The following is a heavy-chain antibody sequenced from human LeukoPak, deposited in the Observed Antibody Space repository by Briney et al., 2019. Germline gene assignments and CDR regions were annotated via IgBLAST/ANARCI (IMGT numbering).Heavy chain of an antibody. J-gene: IGHJ1*01. V-gene: IGHV3-21*01. CDR2: ISSSSSYI. D-gene: IGHD6-19*01. Sequence: GGSLRLSCAASGFTFSSYSMNWVRQAPGKGLEWVSSISSSSSYIYYADSVKGRFTISRDNAKNSLYLQMNSLRAEDTAVYYCARDRRGRVAVAGTSYFQYWGQGTLVTVSS. CDR3: ARDRRGRVAVAGTSYFQY. CDR1: GFTFSSYS.